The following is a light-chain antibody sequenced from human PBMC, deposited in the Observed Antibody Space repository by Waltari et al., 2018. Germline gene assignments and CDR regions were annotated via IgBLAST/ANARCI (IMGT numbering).Light chain of an antibody. J-gene: IGKJ2*01. CDR2: SAS. Sequence: GDTVTVTCRASQDIATYLAWYQQKPGKAPSLLIYSASSLQNGVPSRFSGSGSGTEFTLTIISPQPEDFATYYCQQFSSYPYTFGQGTKLDFK. CDR1: QDIATY. V-gene: IGKV1-9*01. CDR3: QQFSSYPYT.